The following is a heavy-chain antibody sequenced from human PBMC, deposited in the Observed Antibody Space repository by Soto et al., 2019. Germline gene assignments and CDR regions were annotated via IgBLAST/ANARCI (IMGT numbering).Heavy chain of an antibody. V-gene: IGHV3-23*01. D-gene: IGHD2-21*01. CDR2: IGGSGGRT. J-gene: IGHJ4*02. CDR3: AKDPSYYGGNLRGSYFDY. Sequence: GGSLRLSCAASGFTFSTCAMSWVRQAPGKGLEWVSSIGGSGGRTYQADSVKGRFTISGDDSKNTLYLQMNSLRAEDTAVYFCAKDPSYYGGNLRGSYFDYWGQGTLVTVSS. CDR1: GFTFSTCA.